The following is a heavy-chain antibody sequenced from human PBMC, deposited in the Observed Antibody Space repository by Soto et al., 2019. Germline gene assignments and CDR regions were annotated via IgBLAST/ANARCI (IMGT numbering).Heavy chain of an antibody. CDR1: GGSVGSGGYF. CDR2: IYHSGST. V-gene: IGHV4-61*08. J-gene: IGHJ6*02. Sequence: SETLSLTCTVSGGSVGSGGYFWSWIRQSPGKGLEWIGYIYHSGSTNYNPSLKSRVTISLDMSKNQFSLKMTSVTAADTAVYYCARVGCSGGGCYSIDYYYYAMDVWGQGTTVTVSS. CDR3: ARVGCSGGGCYSIDYYYYAMDV. D-gene: IGHD2-15*01.